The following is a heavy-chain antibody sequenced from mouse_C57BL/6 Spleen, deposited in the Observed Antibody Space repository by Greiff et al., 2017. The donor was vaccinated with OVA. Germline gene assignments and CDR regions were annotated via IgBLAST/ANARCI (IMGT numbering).Heavy chain of an antibody. Sequence: QVQLQQPGAELVKPGASVKLSCKASGYTFTSYWMPWVKQRPGQGLEWIGMIHPNSGSTNYNAKFKSKATLTVDKSSSTAYMQLSSLTSEDSAVYYSARRSYDAMDYWGQGTSVTVSS. CDR3: ARRSYDAMDY. CDR1: GYTFTSYW. D-gene: IGHD1-1*01. J-gene: IGHJ4*01. CDR2: IHPNSGST. V-gene: IGHV1-64*01.